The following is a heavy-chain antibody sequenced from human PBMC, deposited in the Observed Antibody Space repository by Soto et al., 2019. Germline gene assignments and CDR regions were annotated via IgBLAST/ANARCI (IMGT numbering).Heavy chain of an antibody. J-gene: IGHJ4*02. Sequence: SVKVSCKASGGTFSSYTISWVRQAPGQGLEWMGRIIPILGIANYAQKFQGRVTITADKSTSTAYMELSSLRSEDTAVYYCARIEDYDSSGYGYWGQGTLVTVS. CDR3: ARIEDYDSSGYGY. D-gene: IGHD3-22*01. V-gene: IGHV1-69*02. CDR2: IIPILGIA. CDR1: GGTFSSYT.